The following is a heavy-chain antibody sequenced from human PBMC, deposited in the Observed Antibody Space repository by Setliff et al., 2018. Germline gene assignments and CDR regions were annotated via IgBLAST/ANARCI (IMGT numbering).Heavy chain of an antibody. CDR2: INQSGNT. CDR1: GGSFTNYY. V-gene: IGHV4-34*01. Sequence: SETLSLTCTVYGGSFTNYYWGWIRQSPGKGLEWIAEINQSGNTNYNPSLNSRVSVSVDTPTNQFSLKVFSVTAADTAVYYCRFWSSYYKNDYWAQGTLVTVSS. D-gene: IGHD3-3*01. CDR3: RFWSSYYKNDY. J-gene: IGHJ4*02.